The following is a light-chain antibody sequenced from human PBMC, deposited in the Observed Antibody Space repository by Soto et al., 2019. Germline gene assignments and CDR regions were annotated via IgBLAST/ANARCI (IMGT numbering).Light chain of an antibody. CDR3: TSYSSSSTFYV. Sequence: QSVLTQPASVSGSPGQSITISCTGTSSDIGGYYYVSWYQHHPGKAPKLMIYQVTNRPSGVSHRFSGSKSGNTASLTISGLQAEDEADYFCTSYSSSSTFYVFGTGTKVPS. CDR1: SSDIGGYYY. CDR2: QVT. J-gene: IGLJ1*01. V-gene: IGLV2-14*01.